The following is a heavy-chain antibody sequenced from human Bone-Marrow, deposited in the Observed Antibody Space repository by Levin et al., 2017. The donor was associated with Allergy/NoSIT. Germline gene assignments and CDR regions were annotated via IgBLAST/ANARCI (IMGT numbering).Heavy chain of an antibody. CDR2: VDQGGET. J-gene: IGHJ4*02. Sequence: KSSETLSLMCAVYGGSFSGYRWSWIRQPPGKGLEWLGEVDQGGETDYNPSLKSRLTMAIDRAKSQISLRLTSMTAADTGVYFCARGRRWLIPQYWGQGTRVTVS. D-gene: IGHD6-19*01. CDR1: GGSFSGYR. V-gene: IGHV4-34*01. CDR3: ARGRRWLIPQY.